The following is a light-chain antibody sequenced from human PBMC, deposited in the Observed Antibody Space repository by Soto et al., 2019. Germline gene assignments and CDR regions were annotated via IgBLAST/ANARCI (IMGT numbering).Light chain of an antibody. CDR2: AAS. Sequence: ATQMTQSPSSLSASVGDGVTIACRASQGIRTELGWYQQKAGEAPKLLIYAASTLQSGVPPRFSGSGSGTDFTLTISSLQPEDFATYYCLQDYDYPRTFGQGTKVEMK. J-gene: IGKJ1*01. CDR3: LQDYDYPRT. CDR1: QGIRTE. V-gene: IGKV1-6*01.